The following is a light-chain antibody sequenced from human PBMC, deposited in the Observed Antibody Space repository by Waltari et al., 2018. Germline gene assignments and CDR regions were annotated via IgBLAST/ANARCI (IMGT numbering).Light chain of an antibody. CDR3: QQYGSSPGYT. J-gene: IGKJ2*01. Sequence: EIVLTQAPGTLSLSPGERATLPCRASQSVSSRYLAWYQQKPGQAPRLLIYGASSRATGIPDRFSGSGSGTDFTLTISRLEPEDFAVYYCQQYGSSPGYTFGQGTKLEIK. CDR1: QSVSSRY. CDR2: GAS. V-gene: IGKV3-20*01.